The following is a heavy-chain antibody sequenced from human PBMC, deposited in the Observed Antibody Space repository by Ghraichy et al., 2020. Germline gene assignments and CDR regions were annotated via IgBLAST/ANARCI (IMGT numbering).Heavy chain of an antibody. D-gene: IGHD2-2*01. CDR1: GGSISSYY. CDR3: ARDSGYCSSTSCPTSHIDY. Sequence: LETLSLTCTVSGGSISSYYWSWIRQPAGKGLEWIGRIYTSGSTNYNPSLKSRVTMSVDTSKNQFSLKLSSVTAADTAVYYCARDSGYCSSTSCPTSHIDYWGQGTLVTVSS. J-gene: IGHJ4*02. CDR2: IYTSGST. V-gene: IGHV4-4*07.